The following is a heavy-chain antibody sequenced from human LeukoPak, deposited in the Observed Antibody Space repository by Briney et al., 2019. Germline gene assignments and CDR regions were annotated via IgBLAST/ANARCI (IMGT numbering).Heavy chain of an antibody. CDR1: GYRFTTYW. Sequence: GESLKISCKGSGYRFTTYWIGWVRQMPGKDLEWMGIIYPGDSDTRYSPSFQGQVTISADKSISTAYQQWSSLKASDTAMYYCARRAYGDYEGDYFDYWGQGTLVTVSS. V-gene: IGHV5-51*01. J-gene: IGHJ4*02. D-gene: IGHD4-17*01. CDR3: ARRAYGDYEGDYFDY. CDR2: IYPGDSDT.